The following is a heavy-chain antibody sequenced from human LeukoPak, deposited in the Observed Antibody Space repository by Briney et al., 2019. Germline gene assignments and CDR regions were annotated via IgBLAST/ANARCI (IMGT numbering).Heavy chain of an antibody. J-gene: IGHJ4*02. Sequence: GASVKVSCKASGYAFTGYYMHWVRQAPGQGLEWMGWISAYNGNTNYAQKLQGRVTMTTDTSTSTAYMELRSLRSDDTAVYYCARDYYDSSGKTGSDYWGQGTLVTVSS. CDR2: ISAYNGNT. D-gene: IGHD3-22*01. CDR1: GYAFTGYY. CDR3: ARDYYDSSGKTGSDY. V-gene: IGHV1-18*04.